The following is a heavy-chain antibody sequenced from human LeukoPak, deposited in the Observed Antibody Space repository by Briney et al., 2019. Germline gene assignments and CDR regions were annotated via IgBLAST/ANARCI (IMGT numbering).Heavy chain of an antibody. D-gene: IGHD3-22*01. CDR2: ISAYNGNT. J-gene: IGHJ4*02. CDR1: GYTFTSYG. V-gene: IGHV1-18*01. Sequence: ASVKVSCKASGYTFTSYGISWARQAPGQGLEWMGWISAYNGNTNYAQKLQGRVTMTTDTSTSTAYMELRSLRSDDTAVYYCAREPVDYYDSSGYGDYWGQGTLVTVSS. CDR3: AREPVDYYDSSGYGDY.